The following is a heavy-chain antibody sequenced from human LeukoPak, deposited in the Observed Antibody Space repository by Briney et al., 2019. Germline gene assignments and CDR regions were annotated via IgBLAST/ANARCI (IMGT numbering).Heavy chain of an antibody. CDR2: ITSNGRTT. Sequence: GGSLRLSCAASGYIFSNYAMHWVRQAPGKGLESVSSITSNGRTTSYVTSVKGRFTISRDNSKNTLYLQMGSLRAEDMAVYYCARSERWYGGLDSWGQGTLVTVSS. CDR1: GYIFSNYA. D-gene: IGHD4-23*01. V-gene: IGHV3-64*01. J-gene: IGHJ4*02. CDR3: ARSERWYGGLDS.